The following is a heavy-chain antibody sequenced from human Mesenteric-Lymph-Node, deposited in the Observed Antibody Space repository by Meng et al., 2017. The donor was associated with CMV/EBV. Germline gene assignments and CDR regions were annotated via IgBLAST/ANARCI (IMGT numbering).Heavy chain of an antibody. V-gene: IGHV4-59*12. Sequence: SETLSLTCTVSGGSISSYYWNWIRQPPGKGLEWIAYIYYSGSTNYNPSLKNRVTISVDTSKNQFSLKLSSVTAADTAVYYCARGRADRIGTYYGMDVWGQGTTVTVSS. CDR3: ARGRADRIGTYYGMDV. CDR2: IYYSGST. J-gene: IGHJ6*02. D-gene: IGHD3-22*01. CDR1: GGSISSYY.